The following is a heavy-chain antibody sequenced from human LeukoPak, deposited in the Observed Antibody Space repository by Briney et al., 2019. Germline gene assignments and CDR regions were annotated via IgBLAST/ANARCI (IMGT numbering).Heavy chain of an antibody. Sequence: ASVRVSCKASGGTFSTYAITWVRQAPGQGLEWMGRIIPILGIANYAQKSQGRVTITADKSTSTAYMELSSLRSEDTAVYYCARDKDSRPLYWGQGTLVTVSS. CDR2: IIPILGIA. V-gene: IGHV1-69*04. CDR1: GGTFSTYA. J-gene: IGHJ4*02. CDR3: ARDKDSRPLY. D-gene: IGHD6-13*01.